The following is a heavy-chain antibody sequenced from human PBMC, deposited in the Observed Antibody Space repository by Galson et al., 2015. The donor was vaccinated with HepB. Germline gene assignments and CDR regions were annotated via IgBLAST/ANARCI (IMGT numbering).Heavy chain of an antibody. CDR3: AKDPAG. CDR2: IQYNGHYE. J-gene: IGHJ4*02. Sequence: SLRLSCAASGFTFNNYDMHWVRQAPGKGLEWVAFIQYNGHYEYYADSVKGRFTISRDSSKNTLYLQMNSLRPEDTAVYYCAKDPAGWGQGILVTVSS. CDR1: GFTFNNYD. V-gene: IGHV3-30*02.